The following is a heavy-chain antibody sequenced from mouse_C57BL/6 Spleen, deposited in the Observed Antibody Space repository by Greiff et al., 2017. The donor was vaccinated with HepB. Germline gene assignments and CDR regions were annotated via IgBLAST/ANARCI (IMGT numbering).Heavy chain of an antibody. V-gene: IGHV8-12*01. CDR3: ARSGYGNYSYYAMDY. J-gene: IGHJ4*01. D-gene: IGHD2-1*01. CDR1: GFSLSTSGMG. CDR2: IYWDDDK. Sequence: QVTLKECGPGILQSSQTLSLPCSFSGFSLSTSGMGVSWIRQPSGKGLEWLAHIYWDDDKRYNPSLKSRLTISKDTSRNQVFLKITRVDTADSATYYFARSGYGNYSYYAMDYWGQGTSVTVSS.